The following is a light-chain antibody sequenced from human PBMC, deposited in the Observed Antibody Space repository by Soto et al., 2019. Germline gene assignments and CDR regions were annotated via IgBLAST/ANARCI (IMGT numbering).Light chain of an antibody. V-gene: IGKV3-20*01. Sequence: EIVLTQSPATLSLSPGERATLSCRASQSVSSYLAWYQQKPGQAPRLLIYGASSRATGIPDKFSGGGSGTDFTLTIRRLEPEDFAVYYCQQYGSSPWTFGQGTKVDI. CDR3: QQYGSSPWT. CDR1: QSVSSY. CDR2: GAS. J-gene: IGKJ1*01.